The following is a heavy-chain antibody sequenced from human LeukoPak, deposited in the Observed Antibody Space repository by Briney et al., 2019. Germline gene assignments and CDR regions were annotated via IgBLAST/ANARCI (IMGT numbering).Heavy chain of an antibody. V-gene: IGHV3-74*01. CDR2: INSDGSST. Sequence: GGSLRLSCAASGFTFSSYWMHWVRQAPGKGLVWVSRINSDGSSTSYADSVKGRFTISRDNAKNTLCLQMNSLRAEDTAVYYCARSSGNYYSWFDPWGQGTLVTVSS. CDR1: GFTFSSYW. CDR3: ARSSGNYYSWFDP. J-gene: IGHJ5*02. D-gene: IGHD1-26*01.